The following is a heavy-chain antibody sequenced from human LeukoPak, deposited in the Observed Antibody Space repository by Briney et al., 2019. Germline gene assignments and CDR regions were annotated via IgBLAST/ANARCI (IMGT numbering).Heavy chain of an antibody. CDR2: INPNSGGT. V-gene: IGHV1-2*02. CDR1: GYTFTGYY. CDR3: ARSKGSGSYFFPTLFDY. Sequence: GASVKVSCKASGYTFTGYYMHWVRQAPGQGLEWMGWINPNSGGTNYAQKFQGRVTMTRDTSISTAYMELSRLRSDDTAVYYCARSKGSGSYFFPTLFDYWGQGTLATVSS. D-gene: IGHD3-10*01. J-gene: IGHJ4*02.